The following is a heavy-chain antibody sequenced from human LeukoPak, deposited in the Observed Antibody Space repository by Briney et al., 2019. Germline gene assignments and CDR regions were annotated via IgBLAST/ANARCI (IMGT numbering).Heavy chain of an antibody. D-gene: IGHD2-21*02. CDR2: IIPILGIA. CDR3: ARGVPVTAIPYYFDY. CDR1: GGTFSSYA. Sequence: SVKVSCKASGGTFSSYAISWVRQAPGQGLEWMGRIIPILGIANYAQKFQGRVTITADKSTSTAYMELSSLRSADTAVYYCARGVPVTAIPYYFDYWGQGTLVTVSS. J-gene: IGHJ4*02. V-gene: IGHV1-69*04.